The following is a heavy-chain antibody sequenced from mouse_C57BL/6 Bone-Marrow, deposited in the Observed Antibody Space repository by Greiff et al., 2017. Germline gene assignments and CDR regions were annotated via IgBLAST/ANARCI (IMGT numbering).Heavy chain of an antibody. CDR1: GYAFSSSW. CDR3: TSTGRGFAC. CDR2: IYPGDGDT. J-gene: IGHJ3*01. V-gene: IGHV1-82*01. Sequence: QVQLQQSGPELVKPGASVKISCKASGYAFSSSWMNWVKQRPGKGLEWIGRIYPGDGDTNYNGKFKGKATLTADKSSSTAYMQLSSLTSEDSAVYFCTSTGRGFACGGQGTLVTVSA.